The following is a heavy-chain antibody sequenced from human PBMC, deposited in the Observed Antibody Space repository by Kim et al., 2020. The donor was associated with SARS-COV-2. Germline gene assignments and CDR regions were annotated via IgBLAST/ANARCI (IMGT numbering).Heavy chain of an antibody. D-gene: IGHD6-19*01. V-gene: IGHV3-74*01. J-gene: IGHJ4*02. Sequence: TSYADYVKGRFTISRDNAKNTLYLQMNSLRAEDTAVYYCARDTRQAGSGWGQGTLVTVSS. CDR3: ARDTRQAGSG. CDR2: T.